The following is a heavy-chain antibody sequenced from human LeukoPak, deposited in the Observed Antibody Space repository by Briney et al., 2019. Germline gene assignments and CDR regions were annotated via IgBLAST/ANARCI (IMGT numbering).Heavy chain of an antibody. CDR3: AAALGYYDSSGYLGVSY. CDR2: IVVGSGNT. V-gene: IGHV1-58*02. J-gene: IGHJ4*02. CDR1: GFTFTSSA. D-gene: IGHD3-22*01. Sequence: SVKVSCKASGFTFTSSAMQWVRQARGQRLEWIVWIVVGSGNTNYAQKFQERVTITRDMSTSTAYMELSSLRSEDTAVYYCAAALGYYDSSGYLGVSYWGQGTLVTVSS.